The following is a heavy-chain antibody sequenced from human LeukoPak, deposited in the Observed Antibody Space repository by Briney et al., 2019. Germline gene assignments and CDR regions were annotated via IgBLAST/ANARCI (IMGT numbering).Heavy chain of an antibody. CDR2: MYDSGST. CDR1: GGSISSTNYY. CDR3: ARAAENYYGSGRRGSNWFDP. D-gene: IGHD3-10*01. J-gene: IGHJ5*02. Sequence: SETLSLTCTVSGGSISSTNYYWGWIRQPPGKGLEWIGSMYDSGSTYYNPSLKSRVTISVDKSKNQFSLKLSSVTAADTAVYYCARAAENYYGSGRRGSNWFDPWGQGTLVTVSS. V-gene: IGHV4-39*07.